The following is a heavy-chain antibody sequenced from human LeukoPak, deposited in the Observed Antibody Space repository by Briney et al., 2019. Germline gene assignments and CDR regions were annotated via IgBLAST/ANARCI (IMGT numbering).Heavy chain of an antibody. Sequence: PGGSLRLSCAASGFTFSSYEMKWVRQAPGKGLEWVSYISSSGSSIYYADSVKGRFTISRDNAKNSLYLQMNSLRVEDTAVYYCARCGCGSNSGVGWFDPWGQGTLVTVSS. CDR2: ISSSGSSI. D-gene: IGHD4-23*01. CDR3: ARCGCGSNSGVGWFDP. J-gene: IGHJ5*02. V-gene: IGHV3-48*03. CDR1: GFTFSSYE.